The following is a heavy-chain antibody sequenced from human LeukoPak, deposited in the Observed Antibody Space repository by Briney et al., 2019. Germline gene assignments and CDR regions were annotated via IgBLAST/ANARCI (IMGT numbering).Heavy chain of an antibody. CDR2: IIPIFGTA. CDR3: AKDLRSFSYYGMDV. V-gene: IGHV1-69*01. CDR1: GGTFSSYA. D-gene: IGHD5/OR15-5a*01. J-gene: IGHJ6*02. Sequence: ASVKVSCKASGGTFSSYAISWVRQAPGQGLEWMGGIIPIFGTANYAQKFQGRVTITADESTSTAYMELSSLRSEDTAVYYCAKDLRSFSYYGMDVWGQGTTVTVSS.